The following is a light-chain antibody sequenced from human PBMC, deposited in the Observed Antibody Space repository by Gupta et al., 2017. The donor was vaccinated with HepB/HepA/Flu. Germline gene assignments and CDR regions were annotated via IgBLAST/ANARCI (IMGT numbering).Light chain of an antibody. J-gene: IGLJ1*01. CDR1: SSNIGSNN. Sequence: QSVLTQPPSASGTPGQRLTISCSGSSSNIGSNNVNWYQKLPGTAPRLLIAGNDQRPSGVPDRFSGSKSGTSASLAISGLQSEDEAEYYCGAWDDSLNGYYVFGSGTQVTVL. CDR3: GAWDDSLNGYYV. CDR2: GND. V-gene: IGLV1-44*01.